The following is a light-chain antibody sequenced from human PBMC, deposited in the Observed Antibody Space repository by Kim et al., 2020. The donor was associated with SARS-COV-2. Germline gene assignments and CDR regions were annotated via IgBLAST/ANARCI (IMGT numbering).Light chain of an antibody. V-gene: IGKV1-39*01. CDR1: QSISSY. CDR3: QQSYSTPRT. Sequence: DIQMTQSPSSLSASVGDRVTITCRASQSISSYLNWYQQKPGKPPKLLIYTASSLQSGVPSRFSGSGSRTDFTLTISSLQPEDFATYYCQQSYSTPRTFGQGTKVDIK. J-gene: IGKJ1*01. CDR2: TAS.